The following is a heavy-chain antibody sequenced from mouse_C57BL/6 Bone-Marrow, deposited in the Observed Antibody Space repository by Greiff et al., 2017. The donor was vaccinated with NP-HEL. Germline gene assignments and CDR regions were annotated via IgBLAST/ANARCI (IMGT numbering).Heavy chain of an antibody. V-gene: IGHV1-42*01. D-gene: IGHD4-1*01. CDR2: INPSTGGT. Sequence: VQLQQSGPELVKPGASVKISCKASGYSFTGYYMNWVKQSPEKSLEWIGEINPSTGGTTYNQKFKAKATLTVDKSSSTAYMQLKSLTSEDSAVYYCARELGSAWFAYWGQGTLVTVSA. J-gene: IGHJ3*01. CDR1: GYSFTGYY. CDR3: ARELGSAWFAY.